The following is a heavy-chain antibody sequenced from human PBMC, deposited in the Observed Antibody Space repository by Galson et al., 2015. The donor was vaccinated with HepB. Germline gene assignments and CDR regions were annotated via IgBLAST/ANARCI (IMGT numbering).Heavy chain of an antibody. CDR2: ISYDGSNK. CDR1: GFTFSSYG. Sequence: SLRLSCAASGFTFSSYGMHWVRQAPGKGLEWVAVISYDGSNKYYADSVKGRFTISRDNSKNTLYLQMNSLRAEGTAVYYCAKNWIADFWSGYYTPNYFDYWGQGTLVTVSS. CDR3: AKNWIADFWSGYYTPNYFDY. J-gene: IGHJ4*02. V-gene: IGHV3-30*18. D-gene: IGHD3-3*01.